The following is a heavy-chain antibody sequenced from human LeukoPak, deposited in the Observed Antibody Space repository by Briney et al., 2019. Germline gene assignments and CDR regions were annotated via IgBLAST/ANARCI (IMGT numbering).Heavy chain of an antibody. CDR3: AREASGYYRDF. D-gene: IGHD3-3*01. V-gene: IGHV3-33*01. J-gene: IGHJ4*02. CDR1: GFTFSSHG. CDR2: IWYDGSKT. Sequence: PGGSLRLSCAASGFTFSSHGMHWVRQAPGKGLDWVAVIWYDGSKTLYADSVKGRFTISRDDSKNTLYSQMNSLRAEDTAVYYCAREASGYYRDFWGQGTLVTVSS.